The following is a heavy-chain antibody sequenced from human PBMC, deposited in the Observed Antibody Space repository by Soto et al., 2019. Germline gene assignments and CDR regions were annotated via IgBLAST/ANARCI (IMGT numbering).Heavy chain of an antibody. V-gene: IGHV1-58*02. D-gene: IGHD3-10*01. CDR1: GFTFTSSA. CDR2: IVVGSGNT. J-gene: IGHJ6*02. Sequence: GASVKVSCKASGFTFTSSAMQWVRQARGQRLEWIGWIVVGSGNTNYAQKFQERVTITRDMSTSTAYMELSSLRSEDTAVYYCARSQVSGSSLDVWGQGTTVTVSS. CDR3: ARSQVSGSSLDV.